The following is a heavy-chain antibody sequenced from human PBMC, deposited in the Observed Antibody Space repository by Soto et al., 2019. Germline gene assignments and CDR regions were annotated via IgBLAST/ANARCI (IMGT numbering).Heavy chain of an antibody. CDR2: IKSKADGETT. CDR3: SDSHGSGGSTDGWFDP. V-gene: IGHV3-15*07. CDR1: GLTFSNAW. D-gene: IGHD3-10*01. J-gene: IGHJ5*02. Sequence: DVQLVESGGALVEPGGSLRLSCAASGLTFSNAWMNWVRQVPGKGLEWVGRIKSKADGETTDYAAPVKGRFTISRDDSRDTLYLQMDSLKTEDTAIYYCSDSHGSGGSTDGWFDPWGQGTLVTVSS.